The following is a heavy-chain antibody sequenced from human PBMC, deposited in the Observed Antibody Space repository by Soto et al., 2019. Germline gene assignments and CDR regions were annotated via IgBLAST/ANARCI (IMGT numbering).Heavy chain of an antibody. V-gene: IGHV4-59*01. Sequence: PSETLSLTCTVSGGSISSYYWSWIRQPPGKGLEWIGYIYYSGSTNYNPSLKSRVTISVDTSKNQFSLKLSSVTAADTAVYYCARAHWYFDYWGQGTLVTVSS. D-gene: IGHD1-1*01. CDR3: ARAHWYFDY. J-gene: IGHJ4*02. CDR2: IYYSGST. CDR1: GGSISSYY.